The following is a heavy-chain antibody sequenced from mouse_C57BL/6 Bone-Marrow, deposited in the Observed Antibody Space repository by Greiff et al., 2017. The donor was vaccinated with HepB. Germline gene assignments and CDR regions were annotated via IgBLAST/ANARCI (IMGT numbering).Heavy chain of an antibody. Sequence: EVHLVESGGDLVKPGGSLKLSCAASGFTFSSYGMSWVRQTPDKRLEWVATISSGGSYTYYPDSVKGRFTISRDNAKNTLYLHMSSLKSEDTAMYYCARPSREYYGSSYSYWYFDVWGTGTTVTVSS. CDR1: GFTFSSYG. V-gene: IGHV5-6*01. D-gene: IGHD1-1*01. CDR2: ISSGGSYT. J-gene: IGHJ1*03. CDR3: ARPSREYYGSSYSYWYFDV.